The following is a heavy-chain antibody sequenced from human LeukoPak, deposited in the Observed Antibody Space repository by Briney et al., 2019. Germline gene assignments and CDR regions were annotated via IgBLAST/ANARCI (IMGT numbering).Heavy chain of an antibody. J-gene: IGHJ4*02. D-gene: IGHD3-3*01. CDR1: GFTFSTYA. CDR3: AKDNDFWSGPNLYFDY. Sequence: GGSLRLSCAVSGFTFSTYAMNWVRQAPGKGLEWVSGISGSGGSTYYADSVKGRFTISRDNSKNTVYLQMNSLRAEDTAVYYCAKDNDFWSGPNLYFDYWGQGTPVTVSS. V-gene: IGHV3-23*01. CDR2: ISGSGGST.